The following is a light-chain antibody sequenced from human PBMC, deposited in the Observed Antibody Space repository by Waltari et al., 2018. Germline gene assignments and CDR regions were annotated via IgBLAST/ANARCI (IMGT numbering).Light chain of an antibody. CDR3: QTWGTGNVV. CDR1: SGHSSYA. CDR2: LNSDGSH. Sequence: QLVLTQSPSASASLGASVKLTCTLSSGHSSYAIAWHQQQPEKGPRYLMKLNSDGSHSKGDGIPDRFSGSSSGAERYLTISSLQSEDEADYYWQTWGTGNVVFGGGTKLTVL. J-gene: IGLJ2*01. V-gene: IGLV4-69*01.